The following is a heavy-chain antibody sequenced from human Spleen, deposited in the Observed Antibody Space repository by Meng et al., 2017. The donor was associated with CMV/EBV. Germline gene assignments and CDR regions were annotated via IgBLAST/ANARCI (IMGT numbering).Heavy chain of an antibody. J-gene: IGHJ6*02. V-gene: IGHV1-8*01. CDR2: MSPNSGTT. D-gene: IGHD3-16*01. Sequence: ASVKVSCKTSGYAFTNYDIIWVRQASGQGLEWLGRMSPNSGTTDYAQKFQGRVTITGNISISTVYMELSRLRSDDTAVYYCARGTIMIRDYHHHGLDVWGHGTSVTVSS. CDR3: ARGTIMIRDYHHHGLDV. CDR1: GYAFTNYD.